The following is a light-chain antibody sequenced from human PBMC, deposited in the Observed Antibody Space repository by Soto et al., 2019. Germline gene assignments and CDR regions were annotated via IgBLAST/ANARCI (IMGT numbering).Light chain of an antibody. J-gene: IGKJ3*01. CDR2: DAS. CDR1: QTLSNW. Sequence: DIQMTQSPSTLSASVGDRVTITCRASQTLSNWLAWYQQKPGKAPKLLIYDASSLHSGAPSRFSGSGSGAEFPLTISSLHPDDFATYWCQQYESFPFTFGPGTKV. CDR3: QQYESFPFT. V-gene: IGKV1-5*01.